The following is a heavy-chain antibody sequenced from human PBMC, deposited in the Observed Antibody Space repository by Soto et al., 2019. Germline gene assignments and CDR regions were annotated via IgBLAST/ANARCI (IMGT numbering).Heavy chain of an antibody. J-gene: IGHJ4*02. D-gene: IGHD5-12*01. CDR2: ISYDGSNK. Sequence: QVQLVESGGGVVQPGRSLRLSCAASRFTFSNYGTHWVRQTPGKGLEWVAVISYDGSNKYYADSVKGRFTISRDNSKNTLYLQMNSLRAEDTAVYYCVKGGYHYFDYWGQGTLVTVSS. CDR3: VKGGYHYFDY. CDR1: RFTFSNYG. V-gene: IGHV3-30*18.